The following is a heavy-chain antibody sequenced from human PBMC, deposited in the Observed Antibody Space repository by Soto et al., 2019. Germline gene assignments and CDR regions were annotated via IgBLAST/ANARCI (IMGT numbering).Heavy chain of an antibody. CDR2: ISGSGGST. V-gene: IGHV3-23*01. Sequence: GGSLRLSCAASGFTFSSYAMSWVRQAPGKGLEWVSAISGSGGSTYYADSVKGRFTISRDNSKNTLYLQMNSLRAEDTAVYYCAEGWGSWGYQLLNDAFDIWGQGTMVTVSS. J-gene: IGHJ3*02. CDR3: AEGWGSWGYQLLNDAFDI. CDR1: GFTFSSYA. D-gene: IGHD2-2*01.